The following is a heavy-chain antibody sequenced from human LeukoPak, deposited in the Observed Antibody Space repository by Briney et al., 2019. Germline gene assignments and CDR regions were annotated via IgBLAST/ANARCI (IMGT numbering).Heavy chain of an antibody. J-gene: IGHJ4*02. CDR1: GGSISSGDYY. V-gene: IGHV4-61*08. CDR2: IYYSGST. D-gene: IGHD3-22*01. Sequence: SETLSLTCTVSGGSISSGDYYWSWIRQPPGKGLEWIGYIYYSGSTNYNPSLKSRVTISVDTSKNQFSLKLSSVTAADTAVYYCAREVNYYDSSGFDYWGQGPLVTVSS. CDR3: AREVNYYDSSGFDY.